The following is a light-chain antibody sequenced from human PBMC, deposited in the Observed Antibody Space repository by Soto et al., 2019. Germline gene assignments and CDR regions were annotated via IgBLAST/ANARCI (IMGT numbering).Light chain of an antibody. Sequence: EIVMTQSPATLSVSPGERATLSCRASQSVSSNLAWYQQKPGQAPRLLIYGASTRATGIPARFSGSGSGTEFPLTISRLQSEDFAVYYCQQGGTFGQGTKVEIK. CDR3: QQGGT. V-gene: IGKV3-15*01. J-gene: IGKJ1*01. CDR2: GAS. CDR1: QSVSSN.